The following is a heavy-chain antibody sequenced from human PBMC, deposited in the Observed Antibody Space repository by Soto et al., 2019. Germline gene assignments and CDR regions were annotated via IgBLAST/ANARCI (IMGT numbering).Heavy chain of an antibody. V-gene: IGHV4-59*01. CDR2: LCYTGNT. CDR1: GAPISSYC. Sequence: SETLSLTCTVSGAPISSYCWSWIRQPPGRGLQWIGYLCYTGNTNYNPSLRSRLTISVDTSKNQFSLNLRSVTAADTAVYYCAREMGTWFSNSVLDPWGLGTLVTVSS. J-gene: IGHJ5*02. D-gene: IGHD6-13*01. CDR3: AREMGTWFSNSVLDP.